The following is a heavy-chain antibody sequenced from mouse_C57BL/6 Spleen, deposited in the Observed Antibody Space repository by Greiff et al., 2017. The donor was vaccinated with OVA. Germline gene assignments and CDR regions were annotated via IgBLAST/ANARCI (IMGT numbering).Heavy chain of an antibody. D-gene: IGHD4-1*01. V-gene: IGHV3-6*01. CDR1: GYSITSGYY. CDR2: ISYDGSN. Sequence: VQLQQSGPGLVKPSQSLSLTCSVTGYSITSGYYWNWIRQFPGNKLEWMGYISYDGSNNYNPSLKNRISITRDTSKNQFFLKLNSVTTEDTATYYCARGRVTGTGYWYFDVWGTGTTVTVSS. J-gene: IGHJ1*03. CDR3: ARGRVTGTGYWYFDV.